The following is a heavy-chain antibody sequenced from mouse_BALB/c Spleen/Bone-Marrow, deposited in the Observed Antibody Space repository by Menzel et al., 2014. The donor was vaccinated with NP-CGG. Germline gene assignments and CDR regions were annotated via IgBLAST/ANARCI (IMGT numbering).Heavy chain of an antibody. D-gene: IGHD2-1*01. J-gene: IGHJ2*01. Sequence: EVQRVESGGGLVQPGGSLKLSCAASGFTFSNYGMSWVRQTPDKRLELVATINSNGGSTYYPDSVKGRFTISRDTAKNTLYLQISSLKSEETAMYYCVRGNYGNYVDYFDLWGQGTTLTVSS. CDR2: INSNGGST. CDR1: GFTFSNYG. V-gene: IGHV5-6-3*01. CDR3: VRGNYGNYVDYFDL.